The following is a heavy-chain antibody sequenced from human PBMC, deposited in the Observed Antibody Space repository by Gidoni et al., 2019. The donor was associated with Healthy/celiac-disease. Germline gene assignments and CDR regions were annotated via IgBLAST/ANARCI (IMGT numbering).Heavy chain of an antibody. V-gene: IGHV3-30*18. D-gene: IGHD6-6*01. Sequence: QVQLVESGGGGVLPGRSLRRSSAASGFTFSSYGMHWVRQAPGKGLEWVVVISYDGSNKYYADSVKGRFTISRDNSKNTLYLQMNSLRAEDTAVYYCAKDVYSSSSQGGPWGQGTLVTVSS. CDR1: GFTFSSYG. CDR3: AKDVYSSSSQGGP. J-gene: IGHJ5*02. CDR2: ISYDGSNK.